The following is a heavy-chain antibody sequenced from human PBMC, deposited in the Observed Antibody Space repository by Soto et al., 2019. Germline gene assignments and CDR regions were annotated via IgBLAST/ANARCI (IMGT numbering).Heavy chain of an antibody. CDR3: ASLRGVYSDGFHFDN. Sequence: GGSLRLSCAASGFTFSTSWMSWVRQAPGKGLEWVANIKEDGSEKYYLVSLKGRFTISRDNAKNSLYLQMNSLRGEDTAVYYCASLRGVYSDGFHFDNWGQLTLVTVSS. J-gene: IGHJ4*02. D-gene: IGHD5-18*01. CDR1: GFTFSTSW. CDR2: IKEDGSEK. V-gene: IGHV3-7*05.